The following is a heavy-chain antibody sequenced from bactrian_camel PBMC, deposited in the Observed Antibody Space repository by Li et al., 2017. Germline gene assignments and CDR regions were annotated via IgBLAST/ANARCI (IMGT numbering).Heavy chain of an antibody. J-gene: IGHJ4*01. CDR1: QFTFSSSRSC. CDR3: ASGAAHGTNWDKQAEYRH. Sequence: DVQLVESGGGLVQAGGSLKLSCVASQFTFSSSRSCMGWFRQAPGKEREGVAAIITGGGTTYYADSVKGRFTISQDNAKNTVYLQMNNLQPDDTAVYYCASGAAHGTNWDKQAEYRHWGQGTQVTVS. CDR2: IITGGGTT. D-gene: IGHD6*01. V-gene: IGHV3S40*01.